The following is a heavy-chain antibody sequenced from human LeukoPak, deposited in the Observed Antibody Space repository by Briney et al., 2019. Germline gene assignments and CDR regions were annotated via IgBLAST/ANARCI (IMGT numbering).Heavy chain of an antibody. V-gene: IGHV4-61*01. CDR3: ARGGPYYYDSSGPPHY. CDR2: IYYSGST. Sequence: SETLSLTCTVSGGSVSSGSYYWSWIRQPPGKGLEWIGYIYYSGSTNYNPSLKSRVTISVDTSKNQFSLELSSVTAADTAVYYCARGGPYYYDSSGPPHYWGQGTLVTVSS. CDR1: GGSVSSGSYY. J-gene: IGHJ4*02. D-gene: IGHD3-22*01.